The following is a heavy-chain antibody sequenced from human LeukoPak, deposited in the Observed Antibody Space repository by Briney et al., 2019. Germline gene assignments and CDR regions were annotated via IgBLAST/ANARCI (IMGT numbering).Heavy chain of an antibody. Sequence: GGSLRLSCAASGFTFSSYSMNWVRQAPGKGLEWVSSISSSSSYIYYADSVKGRFTISRDNAKNSLYLQMNSLRAEDTALYYCAKRYDFPAAGTGVPLDYWGQGTLVTVSS. V-gene: IGHV3-21*04. J-gene: IGHJ4*02. D-gene: IGHD6-13*01. CDR1: GFTFSSYS. CDR2: ISSSSSYI. CDR3: AKRYDFPAAGTGVPLDY.